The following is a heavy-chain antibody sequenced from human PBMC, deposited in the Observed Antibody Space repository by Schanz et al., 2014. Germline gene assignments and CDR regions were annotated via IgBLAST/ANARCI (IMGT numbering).Heavy chain of an antibody. Sequence: QVHLVQSGAEVKRPGASVKVSCKASEYSFTSYSMHWVRQAPGQRLEWMGWINTGSGDTKYSQNFQGRVTITRDTSASTAYMELSSLRSEDTAVYSCARGSGGYGANSYFDYWGQGTLVTVSS. CDR2: INTGSGDT. CDR3: ARGSGGYGANSYFDY. D-gene: IGHD5-12*01. J-gene: IGHJ4*02. V-gene: IGHV1-3*04. CDR1: EYSFTSYS.